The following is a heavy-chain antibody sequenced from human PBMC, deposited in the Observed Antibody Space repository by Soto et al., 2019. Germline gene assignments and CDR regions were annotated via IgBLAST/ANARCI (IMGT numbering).Heavy chain of an antibody. Sequence: PSETLSLTCTVSGGSISSYYWSWIRQPAGKGPEWIGRIYTSGSTNYNPSLKSRVTMSVDTSKNQFSLKLSSVTAADTAVYYCERGSLNPYYYGMDVWGQGTTVTVSS. CDR3: ERGSLNPYYYGMDV. J-gene: IGHJ6*02. CDR2: IYTSGST. V-gene: IGHV4-4*07. CDR1: GGSISSYY.